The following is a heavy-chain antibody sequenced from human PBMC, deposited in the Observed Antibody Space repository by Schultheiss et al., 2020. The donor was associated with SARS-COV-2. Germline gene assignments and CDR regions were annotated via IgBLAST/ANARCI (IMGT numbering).Heavy chain of an antibody. Sequence: ASVKVSCKASGGTFSSYAISWVRQAPGQGLEWMGWMNPNSGNTGYAQKFQGRVTMTTDTSTSTAYMELRSLRSDDTAVYYCARDGDYDILTYDYWGQGTLVTVSS. J-gene: IGHJ4*02. CDR1: GGTFSSYA. V-gene: IGHV1-18*01. CDR2: MNPNSGNT. D-gene: IGHD3-9*01. CDR3: ARDGDYDILTYDY.